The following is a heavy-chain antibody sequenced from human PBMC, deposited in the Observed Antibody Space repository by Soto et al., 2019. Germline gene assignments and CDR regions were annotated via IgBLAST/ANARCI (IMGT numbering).Heavy chain of an antibody. V-gene: IGHV3-33*01. D-gene: IGHD6-19*01. CDR3: ARVASGWTHDY. CDR1: GFTFSNYG. Sequence: QVQLVESGGGVVQPGRSLRLSCAASGFTFSNYGMHWVRKAPGKGLEWVAVIWYDGSNKYYADSVKGRFTISRDNSKNTLYLQMNSLRVEDTAVYYCARVASGWTHDYWCQGTLVTVSS. J-gene: IGHJ4*02. CDR2: IWYDGSNK.